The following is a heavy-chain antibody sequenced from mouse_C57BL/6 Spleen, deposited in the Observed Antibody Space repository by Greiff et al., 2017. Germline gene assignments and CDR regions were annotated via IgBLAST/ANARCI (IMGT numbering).Heavy chain of an antibody. Sequence: EVQLVESGGGLVKPGGSLKLSCAASGFTFSSYTMSWVRQTPEKRLEWVATISGGGGNTYYPDSVKGRFTISRDNAKNTLYLQMSSLRSEDTALYYCARHGIYDGYYFDYWGQGTTLTVSS. V-gene: IGHV5-9*01. CDR2: ISGGGGNT. D-gene: IGHD2-3*01. CDR1: GFTFSSYT. J-gene: IGHJ2*01. CDR3: ARHGIYDGYYFDY.